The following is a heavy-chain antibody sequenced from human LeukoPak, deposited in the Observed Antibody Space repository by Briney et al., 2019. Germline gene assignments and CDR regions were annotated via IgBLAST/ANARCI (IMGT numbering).Heavy chain of an antibody. V-gene: IGHV1-69*05. CDR3: ARAEVVPAAPALYYYMDV. D-gene: IGHD2-2*01. CDR1: GGTFSSYA. Sequence: GASVKVSCKASGGTFSSYAISWVRQAPGQGLEWMGGIIPIFGTANYAQKFQGRVTITTDESTSTAYMELSSLRSGDTAVYYCARAEVVPAAPALYYYMDVWGKGTTVTASS. CDR2: IIPIFGTA. J-gene: IGHJ6*03.